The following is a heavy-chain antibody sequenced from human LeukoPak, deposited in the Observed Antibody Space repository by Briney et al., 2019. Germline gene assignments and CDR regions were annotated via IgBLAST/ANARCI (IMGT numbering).Heavy chain of an antibody. D-gene: IGHD2-2*01. V-gene: IGHV3-64*02. J-gene: IGHJ4*02. CDR2: IHSNGGST. CDR1: GFTFSTYA. CDR3: AKPFDDCSSTSCRDY. Sequence: GGSLRLSCAASGFTFSTYAIHWVRQAPGKGLEYVSAIHSNGGSTYYADSVKGRFTISRDNSKNTVYLHMGSLRAEDMAVYYCAKPFDDCSSTSCRDYWGQGTLVTVSS.